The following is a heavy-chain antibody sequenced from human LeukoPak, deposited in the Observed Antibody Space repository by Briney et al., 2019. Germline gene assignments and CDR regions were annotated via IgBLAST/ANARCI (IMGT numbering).Heavy chain of an antibody. CDR1: GGSISSYY. CDR2: IYYSGST. V-gene: IGHV4-59*01. D-gene: IGHD5-18*01. J-gene: IGHJ4*02. Sequence: SETLSLTCTVSGGSISSYYWSWIRQPPGKGLEWIGYIYYSGSTNYNPSLKSRVTISVDASKNQFSLKLSSVTAADTAVYYCARGGRGYSYGYQLDYWGQGTLVTVSS. CDR3: ARGGRGYSYGYQLDY.